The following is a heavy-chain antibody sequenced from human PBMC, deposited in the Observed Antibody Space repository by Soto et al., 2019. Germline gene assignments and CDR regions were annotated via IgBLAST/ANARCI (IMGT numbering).Heavy chain of an antibody. V-gene: IGHV2-5*01. CDR2: IYWNDDK. D-gene: IGHD1-7*01. Sequence: QITLKESGPTLVNPTQTLTLTCTFSGFSLSTSGVGVGWIRQPPGKALEWLALIYWNDDKRYSPSLKSRLTITKDTSKNQVVLTMTNMDPVDTATYYCAHRRPTFGNYGRGFNWFDPWGQGTLVTVSS. J-gene: IGHJ5*02. CDR1: GFSLSTSGVG. CDR3: AHRRPTFGNYGRGFNWFDP.